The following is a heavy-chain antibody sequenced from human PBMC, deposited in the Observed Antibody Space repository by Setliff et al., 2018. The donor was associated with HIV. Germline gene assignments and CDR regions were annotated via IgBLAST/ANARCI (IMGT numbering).Heavy chain of an antibody. V-gene: IGHV3-53*01. Sequence: PGGSLRLSCAPSGLTVSSNYMSWVRQAPGKGLEWVSIIYSGGRTYYADSVKGRFTISRNNSKNTLHLQMKNLRAEDTAVYHCARGDSTWPTQLLDVWGKGTTVTVSS. CDR3: ARGDSTWPTQLLDV. CDR1: GLTVSSNY. CDR2: IYSGGRT. J-gene: IGHJ6*04. D-gene: IGHD2-2*01.